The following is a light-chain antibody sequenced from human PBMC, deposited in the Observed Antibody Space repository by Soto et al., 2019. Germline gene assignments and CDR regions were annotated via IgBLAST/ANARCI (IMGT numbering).Light chain of an antibody. CDR2: EVT. J-gene: IGLJ1*01. V-gene: IGLV2-8*01. Sequence: QSALTQPPSASGSPGQSVTISCTGTTSDIGAYNYVSWYQQRPGKAPKLIIYEVTRRPSGVPDRIFGSKSYTTASLTVSGLQAEDEADYYCSSFAGTNSFVFGNGTKLTVL. CDR1: TSDIGAYNY. CDR3: SSFAGTNSFV.